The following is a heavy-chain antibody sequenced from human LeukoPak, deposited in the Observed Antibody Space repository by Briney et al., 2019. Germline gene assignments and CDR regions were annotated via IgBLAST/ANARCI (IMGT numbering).Heavy chain of an antibody. CDR2: INPNSGGT. D-gene: IGHD6-19*01. V-gene: IGHV1-2*04. CDR1: GYTFTGYY. CDR3: ARDQSGGLVSPKYYYYYGMDV. J-gene: IGHJ6*02. Sequence: ASVKVSCKASGYTFTGYYMHWMRQAPGQGLEWMGWINPNSGGTNYAQKFQGWVTMTRDTSISTAYMELSRLRSDDTAVYYCARDQSGGLVSPKYYYYYGMDVWGQGTTVTVSS.